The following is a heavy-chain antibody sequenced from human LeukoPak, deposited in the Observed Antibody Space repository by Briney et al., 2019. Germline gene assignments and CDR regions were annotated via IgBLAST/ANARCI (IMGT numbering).Heavy chain of an antibody. Sequence: GGSLRLSCAASGFTFSSYGMHWVRQAPGKGLGWVPFIRCDGSNKYYADSVKGRFTISRDNSKYTLYLQMNSLRAEDMAVYYCAKELGACSSTSCYRVNYYYYYMDVWGKGTTVTVSS. CDR2: IRCDGSNK. CDR1: GFTFSSYG. D-gene: IGHD2-2*02. CDR3: AKELGACSSTSCYRVNYYYYYMDV. J-gene: IGHJ6*03. V-gene: IGHV3-30*02.